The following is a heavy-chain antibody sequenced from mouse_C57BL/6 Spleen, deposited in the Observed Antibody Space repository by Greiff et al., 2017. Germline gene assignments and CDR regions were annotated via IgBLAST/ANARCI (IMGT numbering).Heavy chain of an antibody. CDR2: ILPGSGST. CDR3: ASFSSGYAMDY. J-gene: IGHJ4*01. V-gene: IGHV1-9*01. CDR1: GYTFTGSW. D-gene: IGHD3-2*02. Sequence: QVQLQQSGAELMKPGASVKLSCKATGYTFTGSWIEWVKQRPGHGLEWIGEILPGSGSTNYNETFKGKATFTADTSSNTAYMQLSSLTTEDSAIYYCASFSSGYAMDYWGQGTSVTVSS.